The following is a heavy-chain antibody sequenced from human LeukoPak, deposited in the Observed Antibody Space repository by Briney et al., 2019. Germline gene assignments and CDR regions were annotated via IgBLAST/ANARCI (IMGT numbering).Heavy chain of an antibody. CDR3: ARAWFGELFLDY. D-gene: IGHD3-10*01. V-gene: IGHV4-61*10. CDR1: GDSINSGHYY. J-gene: IGHJ4*02. CDR2: ISSRGTS. Sequence: SETLSLTCIVSGDSINSGHYYWNWIRQSAGTGLEWIGYISSRGTSTYNPSLKSPVTISKDTSKNQFSLRLNSATAADTAVYYCARAWFGELFLDYWGQGALVTVSS.